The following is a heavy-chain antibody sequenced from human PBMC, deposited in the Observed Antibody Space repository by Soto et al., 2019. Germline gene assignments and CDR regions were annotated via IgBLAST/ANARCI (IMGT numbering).Heavy chain of an antibody. J-gene: IGHJ4*02. V-gene: IGHV6-1*01. CDR3: ARSLGVVAAMGIFDY. Sequence: SQTLSLTCAISGDSVSSNSAAWNWIRQSPSRGLEWLGRTYYRSKWYNDYAVSVKSRITINPDTSKNQFSLQLNSVTPEDTAEYYCARSLGVVAAMGIFDYWGQGTLVTVSS. CDR1: GDSVSSNSAA. CDR2: TYYRSKWYN. D-gene: IGHD2-15*01.